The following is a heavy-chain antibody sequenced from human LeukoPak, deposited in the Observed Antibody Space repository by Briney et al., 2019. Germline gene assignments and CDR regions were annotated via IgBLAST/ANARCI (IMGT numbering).Heavy chain of an antibody. Sequence: GGSLRLSCAASGFTFSSYWMSWVRQAPGKGLEWVANIKQDGSEKYYVDSVKGRFTISRDNAKNSLYLQMNSLRAEDTAVYYCANLRKSLWIPEFDYWGQGTLVTVSS. D-gene: IGHD1-1*01. CDR1: GFTFSSYW. V-gene: IGHV3-7*03. J-gene: IGHJ4*02. CDR3: ANLRKSLWIPEFDY. CDR2: IKQDGSEK.